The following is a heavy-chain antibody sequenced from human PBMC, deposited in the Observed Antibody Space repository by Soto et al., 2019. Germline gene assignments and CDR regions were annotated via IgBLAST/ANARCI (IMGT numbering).Heavy chain of an antibody. V-gene: IGHV3-72*01. CDR3: ARRNDFWSGGDMDV. Sequence: EVQLVESGGGLVRPGGSLRLSCAVSGFTFSDHYMDWVGQAPGQGLEWVARSRNKVKSYSTGYAASVKGRFTVSRDDSKSLLYLQMNSLTTEDTAVYYCARRNDFWSGGDMDVWGQGTTVTVSS. CDR1: GFTFSDHY. CDR2: SRNKVKSYST. J-gene: IGHJ6*02. D-gene: IGHD3-3*01.